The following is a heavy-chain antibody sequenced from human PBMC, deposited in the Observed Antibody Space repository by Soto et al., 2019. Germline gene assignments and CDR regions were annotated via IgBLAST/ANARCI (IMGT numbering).Heavy chain of an antibody. V-gene: IGHV3-30-3*01. Sequence: HPGGSXRLSCRSSVFTLIIYAIHLFRHAPGKGLELVAVISYDGSTRYYRDSVKGRFTISRDNSKDTLYLQMNSLRAEDTTVYFCARDANVQMAHHMEDFLYNMDDWGQGTTVTVSS. J-gene: IGHJ6*02. D-gene: IGHD1-1*01. CDR1: VFTLIIYA. CDR3: ARDANVQMAHHMEDFLYNMDD. CDR2: ISYDGSTR.